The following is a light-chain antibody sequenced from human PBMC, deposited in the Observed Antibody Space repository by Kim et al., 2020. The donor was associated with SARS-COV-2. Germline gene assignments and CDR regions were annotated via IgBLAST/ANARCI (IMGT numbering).Light chain of an antibody. CDR3: QHYIRFPYT. CDR1: QMIDTW. CDR2: LAS. J-gene: IGKJ2*01. Sequence: DIQMTQSPSTLSASIGDRVTFTCRASQMIDTWLAWYQQKPGKAPKLLIYLASTLENGVPPRFSGSGSGAEFTLTINNLQPDDFATYYCQHYIRFPYTFGQGTKLEI. V-gene: IGKV1-5*03.